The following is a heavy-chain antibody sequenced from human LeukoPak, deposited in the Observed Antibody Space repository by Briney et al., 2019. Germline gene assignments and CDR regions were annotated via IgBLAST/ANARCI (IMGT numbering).Heavy chain of an antibody. CDR2: IYSGGST. CDR1: GFAFSSYS. CDR3: ASWVWFPC. V-gene: IGHV3-66*01. D-gene: IGHD7-27*01. J-gene: IGHJ5*01. Sequence: GGSLRLSCAASGFAFSSYSMNWVRQAPGKGLEWVSVIYSGGSTYYADSVKGRFTISRDNSKNTLYLQMNSLRAEDTAVYYCASWVWFPCWGQGTLVTVSS.